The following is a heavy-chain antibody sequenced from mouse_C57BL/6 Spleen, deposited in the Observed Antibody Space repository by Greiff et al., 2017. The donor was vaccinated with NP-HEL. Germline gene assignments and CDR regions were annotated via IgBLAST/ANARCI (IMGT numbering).Heavy chain of an antibody. Sequence: EVKLMESGPGLVKPSQSLSLTCSVTGYSITSGYYWNWIRQFPGNKLEWMGYISYDGSNNYNPSLKNRISITRDTSKNQFFLKLNSVTTEDTATYYCARARYYYGSSPWFAYWGQGTLVTVSA. CDR3: ARARYYYGSSPWFAY. CDR2: ISYDGSN. D-gene: IGHD1-1*01. J-gene: IGHJ3*01. CDR1: GYSITSGYY. V-gene: IGHV3-6*01.